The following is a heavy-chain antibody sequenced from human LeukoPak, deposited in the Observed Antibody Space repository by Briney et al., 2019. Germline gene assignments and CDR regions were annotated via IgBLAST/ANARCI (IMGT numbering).Heavy chain of an antibody. D-gene: IGHD3-9*01. CDR2: IYSGGST. J-gene: IGHJ4*02. CDR3: ASTPPRYLGYFDY. V-gene: IGHV3-53*01. CDR1: GFTVSYNY. Sequence: GGSLRLSCAASGFTVSYNYMSWVRQAPGKGLEWVSVIYSGGSTYYADSVKGRFTISRDNSKNTLYFQMNSLRAEDTAVYYCASTPPRYLGYFDYWGQGTLVTVSS.